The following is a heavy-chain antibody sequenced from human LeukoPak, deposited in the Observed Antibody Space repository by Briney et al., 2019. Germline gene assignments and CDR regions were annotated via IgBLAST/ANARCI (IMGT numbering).Heavy chain of an antibody. CDR3: ARDKIVGATYFDY. J-gene: IGHJ4*02. D-gene: IGHD1-26*01. CDR1: GFTFSSYW. CDR2: INSDGSST. V-gene: IGHV3-74*01. Sequence: GGSLRLSCAASGFTFSSYWMHWVRQAPGKGLVWVSRINSDGSSTNYADSVKGRFTISRDNAKNSLYLQMNSLRAEDTAVYYCARDKIVGATYFDYWGQGTLVTVSS.